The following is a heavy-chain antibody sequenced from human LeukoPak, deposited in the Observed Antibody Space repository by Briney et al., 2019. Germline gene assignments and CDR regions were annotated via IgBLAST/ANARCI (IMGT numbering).Heavy chain of an antibody. D-gene: IGHD2-21*01. J-gene: IGHJ5*02. V-gene: IGHV3-48*01. Sequence: GGSLRLSCAASGFTFSSYSMNWVRQAPGKGLEWVSYISSSSSTIYYAGSVKGRFTISRDNAKNSLYLQMNSLRAEDTAVYYCARSYWANWFDPWGQGTLVTVSS. CDR3: ARSYWANWFDP. CDR2: ISSSSSTI. CDR1: GFTFSSYS.